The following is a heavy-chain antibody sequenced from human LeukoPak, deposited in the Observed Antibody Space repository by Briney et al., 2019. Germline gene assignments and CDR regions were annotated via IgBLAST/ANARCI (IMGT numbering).Heavy chain of an antibody. Sequence: GRSLRLSCTASGFTFGDYAMSWVRQAPGKGLEWVGFIRSKAYGGTTEYAASVKGRFTISRDDSKSIAYLQMNSLKTEDTAVYYCTSSSSWMGDYFDYWGQGTLVTVSS. V-gene: IGHV3-49*04. CDR1: GFTFGDYA. J-gene: IGHJ4*02. CDR3: TSSSSWMGDYFDY. CDR2: IRSKAYGGTT. D-gene: IGHD6-13*01.